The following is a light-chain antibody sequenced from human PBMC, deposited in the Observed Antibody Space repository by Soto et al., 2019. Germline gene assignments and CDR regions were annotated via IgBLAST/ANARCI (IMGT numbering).Light chain of an antibody. V-gene: IGKV3-20*01. Sequence: IVFTQSPGTLSPSPGERATLSCRASQSVSHNYLAWYQQKPGQAPRRRIYGASNRATGIPDRFSGSGSGTDFTLTISRLEPEDFAVYYCQQYGSSGTFGQGTKVDIK. CDR3: QQYGSSGT. CDR2: GAS. J-gene: IGKJ1*01. CDR1: QSVSHNY.